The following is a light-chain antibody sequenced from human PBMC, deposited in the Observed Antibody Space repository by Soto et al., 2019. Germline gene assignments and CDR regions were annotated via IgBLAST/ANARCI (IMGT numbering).Light chain of an antibody. Sequence: EVVMTQSPALLSVSPGERVTLSCRASQSVNNNLAWYQQQPGQAPRLLIYDTSSRATGVPARFSGSGSGTEFTLTISSLKAEDFAVYYCPQYNDRPPLTFGRGTKVEI. CDR3: PQYNDRPPLT. V-gene: IGKV3-15*01. CDR2: DTS. J-gene: IGKJ4*01. CDR1: QSVNNN.